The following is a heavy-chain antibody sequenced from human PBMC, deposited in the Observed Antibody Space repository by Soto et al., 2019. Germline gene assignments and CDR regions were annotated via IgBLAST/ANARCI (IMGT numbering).Heavy chain of an antibody. J-gene: IGHJ4*02. CDR1: GYTFTEFD. Sequence: QVLLVQSGADAKKPGASVKVACKTSGYTFTEFDINWVRQAPGQGLEWMGWMNTNTGNTGYAQKFQGRVTMTRDSSISTAYLELRRLRSEDTTVYYCARPVRFFGGHAGYWGQGTLVTVSS. V-gene: IGHV1-8*01. CDR3: ARPVRFFGGHAGY. D-gene: IGHD3-3*01. CDR2: MNTNTGNT.